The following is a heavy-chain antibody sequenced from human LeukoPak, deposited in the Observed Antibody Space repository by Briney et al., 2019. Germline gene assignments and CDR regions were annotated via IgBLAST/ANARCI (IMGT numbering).Heavy chain of an antibody. J-gene: IGHJ4*02. V-gene: IGHV3-53*05. D-gene: IGHD3-22*01. Sequence: PGGSLRLSCAASGFTVSSNYMSWVRQAPGKGLEWVSVIYSGGSTYYADSVKGRFTISRDNSKNTLYLQMNSLRAEDTAVYYCARVLNYYDSSGYYFSYWGQGTLVTVSS. CDR3: ARVLNYYDSSGYYFSY. CDR1: GFTVSSNY. CDR2: IYSGGST.